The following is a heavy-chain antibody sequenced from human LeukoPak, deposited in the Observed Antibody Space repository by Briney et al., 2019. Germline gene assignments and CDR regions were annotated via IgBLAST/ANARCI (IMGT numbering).Heavy chain of an antibody. D-gene: IGHD2/OR15-2a*01. V-gene: IGHV4-59*12. CDR2: IYYSGST. J-gene: IGHJ4*02. CDR3: ARGARNGNIDY. CDR1: GGSISSYY. Sequence: SETLSLTCTVSGGSISSYYWSWIRQPPGKGLEWIGYIYYSGSTNYNPSLKSRVTISVDTSKNQFSLKLSSVTAADTAVYYCARGARNGNIDYWGQGTLVTVSS.